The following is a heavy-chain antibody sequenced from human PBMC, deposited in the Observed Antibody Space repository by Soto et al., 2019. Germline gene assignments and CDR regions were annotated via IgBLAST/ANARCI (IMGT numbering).Heavy chain of an antibody. Sequence: SLRLSCAASGFSFDKYGMQWVRQAPGKGLEWVSGISWNSGSVGYADSVKGRFTISRDNAKNSLYLQMNSLRAEDTALYYCAREKILGPFDSWGQGTLVTVSS. CDR2: ISWNSGSV. V-gene: IGHV3-9*01. D-gene: IGHD3-16*01. CDR1: GFSFDKYG. CDR3: AREKILGPFDS. J-gene: IGHJ4*02.